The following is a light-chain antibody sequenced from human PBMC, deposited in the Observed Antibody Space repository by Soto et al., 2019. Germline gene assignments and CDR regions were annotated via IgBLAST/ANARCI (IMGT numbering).Light chain of an antibody. J-gene: IGKJ4*02. V-gene: IGKV3-20*01. Sequence: ENVLTQSPGTLSLSPGDRATLSCRASQRVSSIHLAWYQQKPGQAPRLLIYGTSVRATGIPDRFRGSGSGTEFTLTISSLQPEDFATYSCQQSYTLPLTFGGGTKVETK. CDR3: QQSYTLPLT. CDR1: QRVSSIH. CDR2: GTS.